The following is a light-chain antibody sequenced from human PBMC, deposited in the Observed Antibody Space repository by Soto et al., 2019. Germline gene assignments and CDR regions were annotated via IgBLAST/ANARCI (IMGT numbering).Light chain of an antibody. J-gene: IGKJ2*02. CDR1: QSLLHSNGYNY. CDR2: LGS. Sequence: DIVMTQSPLSLPVTPGEPASISCRSSQSLLHSNGYNYLDWYLQKPGQSPQLLNYLGSNRASGVPDRFSGSGSGTDFTLKISRVEAEDVGNYYCLQALQTPCTFGQGTKLEIK. CDR3: LQALQTPCT. V-gene: IGKV2-28*01.